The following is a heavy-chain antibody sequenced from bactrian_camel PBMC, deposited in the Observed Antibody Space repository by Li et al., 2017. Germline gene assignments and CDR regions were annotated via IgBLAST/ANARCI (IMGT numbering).Heavy chain of an antibody. CDR3: AAQRGGYFGDYAFNY. CDR2: INSGGGIT. J-gene: IGHJ4*01. CDR1: GFTLLNYA. V-gene: IGHV3S36*01. D-gene: IGHD4*01. Sequence: VQLVESGGGLVEPGGSLTLSCAASGFTLLNYAMSWVRQAPGQGLEWVSGINSGGGITAYAGSVKGRFTISRDNAKNTVYLQMNSPQPEDTAVYYCAAQRGGYFGDYAFNYWGQGTQVTVS.